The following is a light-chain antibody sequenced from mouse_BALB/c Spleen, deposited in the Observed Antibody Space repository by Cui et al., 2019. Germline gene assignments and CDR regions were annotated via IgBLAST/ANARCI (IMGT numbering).Light chain of an antibody. V-gene: IGKV12-98*01. CDR3: KQLQENPFT. Sequence: IHLTQSRASHTASLGESVAITCLESQNIGTWLAWYQQKPGKSPQLLIYAAASLADGVPDRFSGSGSGTKFSLKISSLQAEDVGSYYCKQLQENPFTFGAGTKLELK. J-gene: IGKJ5*01. CDR1: QNIGTW. CDR2: AAA.